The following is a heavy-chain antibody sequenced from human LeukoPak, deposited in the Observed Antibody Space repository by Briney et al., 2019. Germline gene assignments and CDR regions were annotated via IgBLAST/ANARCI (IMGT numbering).Heavy chain of an antibody. V-gene: IGHV7-4-1*02. CDR2: INTNTGNP. CDR1: GYTFTSYA. Sequence: GASVKVSCKASGYTFTSYAMNWVRQAPGQGLEWMGWINTNTGNPTYAQGLTGRFVFSLDTSVSTAYLQISSLKAEDTAVYYCAQVVVVPAATYYYYGMDVWGQGTTVTVSS. J-gene: IGHJ6*02. CDR3: AQVVVVPAATYYYYGMDV. D-gene: IGHD2-2*01.